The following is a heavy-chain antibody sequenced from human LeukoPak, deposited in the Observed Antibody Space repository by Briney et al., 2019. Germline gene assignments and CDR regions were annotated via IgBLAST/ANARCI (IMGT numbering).Heavy chain of an antibody. J-gene: IGHJ6*03. CDR3: ARTWEVVGPTRGYYYYMDV. V-gene: IGHV3-30-3*01. CDR2: ISYDGSNK. D-gene: IGHD1-26*01. CDR1: GFTFSSYA. Sequence: GGSLRLSCAASGFTFSSYAMHWVRQAPGKGLEWVAVISYDGSNKYYADSVKGRFTISRDNSKNTLYLQMNSLRAEDTAVYYCARTWEVVGPTRGYYYYMDVWGKGTTVTVSS.